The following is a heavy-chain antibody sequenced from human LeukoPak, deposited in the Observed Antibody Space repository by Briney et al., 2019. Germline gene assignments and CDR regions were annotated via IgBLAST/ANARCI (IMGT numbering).Heavy chain of an antibody. V-gene: IGHV1-18*04. CDR3: ARVRDSYSSSFNWFDP. D-gene: IGHD6-13*01. CDR2: ISAYNGNT. CDR1: GYTFTSYY. Sequence: GASVKVSCKASGYTFTSYYMHWVRQAPGQGLEWMGWISAYNGNTNYAQKLQGRVTMTTDTSTSTAYMELRSLRSDDTAVYYCARVRDSYSSSFNWFDPWGQGTLVTVSS. J-gene: IGHJ5*02.